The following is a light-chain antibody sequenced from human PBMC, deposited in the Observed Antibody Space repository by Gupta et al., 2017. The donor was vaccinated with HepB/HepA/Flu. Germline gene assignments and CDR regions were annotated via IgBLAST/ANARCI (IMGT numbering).Light chain of an antibody. J-gene: IGKJ1*01. CDR3: QQFNNYPWT. Sequence: RVTITCRASQRISSKLAWYQQTSGEAPKLLIYQASSLESGVPSRFSGSGSGTEFTLTISSLQPDDFATYYCQQFNNYPWTFGQGTKVEI. V-gene: IGKV1-5*03. CDR2: QAS. CDR1: QRISSK.